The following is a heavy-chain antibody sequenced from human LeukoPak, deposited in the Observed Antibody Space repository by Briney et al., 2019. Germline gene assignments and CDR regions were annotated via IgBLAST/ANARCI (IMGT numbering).Heavy chain of an antibody. CDR3: ARDRIDYDFWSGYAYNWFDP. Sequence: SETLSLTCTVSGGSISSYYWSWIRQPAGKGLEWIGRIYTSGSTNYNPSLKSRVTISVDTSKNQFSLKLSSVTAADTAVYYCARDRIDYDFWSGYAYNWFDPWGQGTLVTVSS. CDR2: IYTSGST. V-gene: IGHV4-4*07. CDR1: GGSISSYY. J-gene: IGHJ5*02. D-gene: IGHD3-3*01.